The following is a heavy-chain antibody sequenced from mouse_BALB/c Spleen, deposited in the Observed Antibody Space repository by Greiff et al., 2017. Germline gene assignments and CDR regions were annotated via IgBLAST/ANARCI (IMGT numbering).Heavy chain of an antibody. CDR1: GFTFSDYY. CDR3: AREGPSTMITTIAY. Sequence: EVKVVESGGGLVKPGGSLKLSCAASGFTFSDYYMYWVRQTPEKRLEWVATISDGGSYTYYPDSVKGRFTISRDNAKNNLYLQMSSLKSEDTAMYYCAREGPSTMITTIAYWGQGTLVTVSA. J-gene: IGHJ3*01. V-gene: IGHV5-4*02. CDR2: ISDGGSYT. D-gene: IGHD2-4*01.